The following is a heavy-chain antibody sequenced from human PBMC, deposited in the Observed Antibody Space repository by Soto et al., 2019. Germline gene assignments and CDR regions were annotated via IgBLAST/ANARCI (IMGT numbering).Heavy chain of an antibody. CDR1: GFIFNNYA. Sequence: EVQLLESGGGLVHPVGSLRLACAASGFIFNNYAMSWVRQAPGKGLEWVSTISAGGDSTYYADSVKGRFTISRDNSNSTLYVQMNSLRGEDTAVYFCAKQYGEAGRGYYYYGMDVWGQGTTVTVSS. D-gene: IGHD6-19*01. J-gene: IGHJ6*02. CDR3: AKQYGEAGRGYYYYGMDV. CDR2: ISAGGDST. V-gene: IGHV3-23*01.